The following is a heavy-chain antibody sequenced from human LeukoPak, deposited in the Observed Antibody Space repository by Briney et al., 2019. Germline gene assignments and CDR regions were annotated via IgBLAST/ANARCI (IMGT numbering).Heavy chain of an antibody. J-gene: IGHJ6*02. CDR2: ISHSARGI. CDR3: VRGGYTQFCMDV. Sequence: GGSLRLSCAASGFTFSDHYMTWIRQSPRKGLEWVSYISHSARGIYYADSVKGRFTISRDNAKSSLFLQMNSLRDEDTGVYYCVRGGYTQFCMDVWGQGTTVTV. D-gene: IGHD5-18*01. CDR1: GFTFSDHY. V-gene: IGHV3-11*01.